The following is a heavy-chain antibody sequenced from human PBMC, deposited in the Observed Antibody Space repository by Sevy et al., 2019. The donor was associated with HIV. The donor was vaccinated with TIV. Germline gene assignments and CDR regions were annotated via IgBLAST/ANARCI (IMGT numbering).Heavy chain of an antibody. Sequence: GGSLRLSCAASGFTFSNYWMSWVRQAPGKGLEWVANIKEDGSEKYYVDSVKGRFTISRDNAKNSLDLQMNSLRAEETAVYYCARILYFGSGSYYRPCDYWGQGTLVTVSS. CDR2: IKEDGSEK. CDR1: GFTFSNYW. J-gene: IGHJ4*02. D-gene: IGHD3-10*01. CDR3: ARILYFGSGSYYRPCDY. V-gene: IGHV3-7*01.